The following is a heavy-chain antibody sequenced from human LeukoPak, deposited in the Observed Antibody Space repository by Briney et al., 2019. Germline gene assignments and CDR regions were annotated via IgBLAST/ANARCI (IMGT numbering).Heavy chain of an antibody. V-gene: IGHV1-18*01. D-gene: IGHD3-10*01. CDR2: ISAYNGNT. J-gene: IGHJ4*02. CDR3: ARDIRPRWFGESPDY. Sequence: ASVKVSCKASGYTFTSYGISWVRQAPGQGLEWMGWISAYNGNTNYAQKLQGRVTMTTDTSTSTAYMELRSLRSDDTAVYYCARDIRPRWFGESPDYWGQGTLVTVSS. CDR1: GYTFTSYG.